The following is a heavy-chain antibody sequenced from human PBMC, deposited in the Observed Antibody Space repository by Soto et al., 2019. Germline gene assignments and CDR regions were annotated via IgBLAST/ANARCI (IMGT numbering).Heavy chain of an antibody. Sequence: GASVKVSCKASGYTFTSHYMHSLRHAPGQGLERMGIINPSGGSTSYAQKFQGRVTMTRDTSTSTVYMELSSLRSEDTAVYYFARGSITIFGVVITQDDAFDIWGQGTMVTVSS. CDR1: GYTFTSHY. V-gene: IGHV1-46*03. CDR2: INPSGGST. D-gene: IGHD3-3*01. CDR3: ARGSITIFGVVITQDDAFDI. J-gene: IGHJ3*02.